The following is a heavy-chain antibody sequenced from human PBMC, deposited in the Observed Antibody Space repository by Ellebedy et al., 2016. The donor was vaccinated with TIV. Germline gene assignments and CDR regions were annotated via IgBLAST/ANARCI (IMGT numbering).Heavy chain of an antibody. CDR2: IIANCGQT. D-gene: IGHD1-1*01. V-gene: IGHV3-23*01. J-gene: IGHJ4*02. Sequence: GESLKISXAASGFTFSTSTMGWVRQAPGKGLEWVSSIIANCGQTYYADSVKGRFTISRDNSKNTVYLQMNSLRAEDTAMYYYARDRIGDNWYTTFDYWGQGTLVTVSS. CDR1: GFTFSTST. CDR3: ARDRIGDNWYTTFDY.